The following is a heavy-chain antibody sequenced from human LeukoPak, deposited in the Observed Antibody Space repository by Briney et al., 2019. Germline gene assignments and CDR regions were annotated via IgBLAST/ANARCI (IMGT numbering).Heavy chain of an antibody. Sequence: GGSLRLSCSASGFTFSTYPMHWIRQAPGKGLECVSAISSEGGTTYYADSVKGRFTISRDNSKNTLYLQMTSLTAEDTAVYYCVKEISGYYDYWGQGTLVTVSS. CDR2: ISSEGGTT. CDR3: VKEISGYYDY. D-gene: IGHD3-22*01. CDR1: GFTFSTYP. V-gene: IGHV3-64D*06. J-gene: IGHJ4*02.